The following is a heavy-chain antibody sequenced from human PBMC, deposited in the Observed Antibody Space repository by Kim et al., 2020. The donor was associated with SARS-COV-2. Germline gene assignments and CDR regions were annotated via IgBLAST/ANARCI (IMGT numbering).Heavy chain of an antibody. CDR3: AKDMRKRAAVRLWYFDL. V-gene: IGHV3-9*01. Sequence: GGSLRLSCAASGFTFDDYAMHWVRQAPGKGLEWVSGISWNSGSIGYADSVKGRFTISRDNAKNSLYLQMNSLRAEDTALYYCAKDMRKRAAVRLWYFDLWGRGTLVTVSS. J-gene: IGHJ2*01. CDR1: GFTFDDYA. CDR2: ISWNSGSI. D-gene: IGHD6-13*01.